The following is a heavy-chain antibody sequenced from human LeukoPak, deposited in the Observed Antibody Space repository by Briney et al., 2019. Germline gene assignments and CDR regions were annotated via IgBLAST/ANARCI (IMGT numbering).Heavy chain of an antibody. J-gene: IGHJ4*02. CDR3: ARDIGSGWYFDY. CDR2: INWSGGST. V-gene: IGHV3-20*04. Sequence: GVLRLSCAASGFTFDDYGISWVRQAPGKGLEWVSGINWSGGSTGYAGSVKGRFTISRDNARNSLYLQMNSLRAEDTALYYCARDIGSGWYFDYWGQGTLVTVSS. CDR1: GFTFDDYG. D-gene: IGHD6-19*01.